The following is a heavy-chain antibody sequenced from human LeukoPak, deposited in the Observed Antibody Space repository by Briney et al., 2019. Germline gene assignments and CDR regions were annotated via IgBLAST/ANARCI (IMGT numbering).Heavy chain of an antibody. CDR1: GFTFSNAW. V-gene: IGHV3-15*01. CDR3: TILGSYSSSWYSAFDI. D-gene: IGHD6-13*01. J-gene: IGHJ3*02. Sequence: PGGSLRLSCAASGFTFSNAWMSWVRQAPGKGLEWVGRIKSKTDGGTTDYAAPVKGRFTISRDDSKNTLYLQMNSLKTEDTAVYYCTILGSYSSSWYSAFDIWGQGTMVTVSS. CDR2: IKSKTDGGTT.